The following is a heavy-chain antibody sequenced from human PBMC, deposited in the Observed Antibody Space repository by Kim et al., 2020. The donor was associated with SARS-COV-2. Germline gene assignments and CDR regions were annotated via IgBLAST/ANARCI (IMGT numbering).Heavy chain of an antibody. V-gene: IGHV3-33*06. CDR2: IWYDGSNK. J-gene: IGHJ6*02. D-gene: IGHD5-18*01. CDR1: GFTFSSYG. Sequence: GGSLRLSCAASGFTFSSYGMHWVRQAPGKGLEWVAVIWYDGSNKYYADSVKGRFTISRDDSKNTLYLQMNSLRAEDTAVYYCAKDLLWAAMATGGMDVWGQGTTVTVSS. CDR3: AKDLLWAAMATGGMDV.